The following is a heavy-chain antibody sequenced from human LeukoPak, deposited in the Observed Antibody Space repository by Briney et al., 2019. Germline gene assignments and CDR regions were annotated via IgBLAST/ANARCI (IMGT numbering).Heavy chain of an antibody. CDR2: IIPIFGTA. CDR3: ARGYCSSTSCYGYYYYGMDV. CDR1: GGTFISYA. J-gene: IGHJ6*02. V-gene: IGHV1-69*13. Sequence: SVKVSCKASGGTFISYAISWVRQAPGQGLEWMGGIIPIFGTANYAQKFQGRVTITADESTSTAYMELSSLRSEDTAVYYCARGYCSSTSCYGYYYYGMDVWGQGTTVTVSS. D-gene: IGHD2-2*01.